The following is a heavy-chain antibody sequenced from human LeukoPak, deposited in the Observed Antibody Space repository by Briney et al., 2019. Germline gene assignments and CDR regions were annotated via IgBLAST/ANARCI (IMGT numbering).Heavy chain of an antibody. J-gene: IGHJ4*02. D-gene: IGHD2-2*01. V-gene: IGHV3-23*01. CDR1: GFTFSSYS. Sequence: GGSLRLSCAASGFTFSSYSMSWVRQAPGKGLEWVSATGSGGVTTYYADSVKGRFTISRDNSKNTLYLQMSSLRADDTAVYYCAKDGQYSTSWSPFDYWGQGTLVTVSS. CDR3: AKDGQYSTSWSPFDY. CDR2: TGSGGVTT.